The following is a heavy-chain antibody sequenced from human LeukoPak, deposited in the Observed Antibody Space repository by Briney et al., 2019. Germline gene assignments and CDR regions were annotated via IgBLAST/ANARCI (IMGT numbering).Heavy chain of an antibody. CDR1: GYTFTSYY. V-gene: IGHV1-46*01. Sequence: ASVKVSCRASGYTFTSYYMHWVRQAPGQGLEWMGIINPSGGSTSYAQKFQSRVTMTRDTSTSTVYMELSSLRSEDTAVYYCAREGGTIFGVVNDYYYYGMDVWGQGTTVTVSS. J-gene: IGHJ6*02. D-gene: IGHD3-3*01. CDR3: AREGGTIFGVVNDYYYYGMDV. CDR2: INPSGGST.